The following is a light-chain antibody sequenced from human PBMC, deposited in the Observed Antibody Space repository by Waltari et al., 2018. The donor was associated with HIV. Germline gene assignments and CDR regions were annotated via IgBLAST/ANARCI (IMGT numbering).Light chain of an antibody. J-gene: IGLJ3*02. V-gene: IGLV1-40*01. CDR2: GNS. Sequence: QSVLTQPPSVSGAPGQRVPLSCTGSSSNIGAGSDLPWYQQLPGTAPQLHIYGNSNRPSGVPDRFSGSKSGTSASLAITGLQAEDEADYYCQSYDSSLSGWVFGGGTKLTVL. CDR3: QSYDSSLSGWV. CDR1: SSNIGAGSD.